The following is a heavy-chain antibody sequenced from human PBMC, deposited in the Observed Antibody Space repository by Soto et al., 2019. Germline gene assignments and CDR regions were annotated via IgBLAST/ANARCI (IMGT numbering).Heavy chain of an antibody. Sequence: GASVKVSFKASGYTFTGYYMHWVRQAPGQGLEWMGWINPNSGGTNYAQKFQGRVTMTRDTSISTAYMELSRLRSDDTAVYYCATLDPGIAAAGDLFDYWGQGTLVTVPS. CDR3: ATLDPGIAAAGDLFDY. D-gene: IGHD6-13*01. CDR1: GYTFTGYY. V-gene: IGHV1-2*02. J-gene: IGHJ4*02. CDR2: INPNSGGT.